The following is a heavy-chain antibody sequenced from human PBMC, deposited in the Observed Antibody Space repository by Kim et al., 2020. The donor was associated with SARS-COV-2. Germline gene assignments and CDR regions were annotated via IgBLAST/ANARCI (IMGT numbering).Heavy chain of an antibody. D-gene: IGHD1-20*01. CDR1: GFTFSSYW. CDR3: ARDGFNGNDFDY. Sequence: GGSLRLSCAASGFTFSSYWMTWVRQAPGQGLEWVANINEDGSDKNYVDSVKGRFSISRDNGKSSMYLQMNSLRAEDTALYFCARDGFNGNDFDYWGLGTLVTVSS. CDR2: INEDGSDK. V-gene: IGHV3-7*01. J-gene: IGHJ4*02.